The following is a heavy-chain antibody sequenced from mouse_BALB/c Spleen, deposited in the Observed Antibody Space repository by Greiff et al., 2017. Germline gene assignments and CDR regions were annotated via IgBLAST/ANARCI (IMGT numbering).Heavy chain of an antibody. J-gene: IGHJ1*01. CDR1: GFSLTGYG. CDR3: ARDRTGTEGYFDV. V-gene: IGHV2-6-7*01. CDR2: IWGDGST. Sequence: VQLQQSGPGLVAPSQSLSITCTVSGFSLTGYGVNWVRQPPGKGLEWLGMIWGDGSTDYNSALKSRLSISKDNSKSQVFLKMNSLQTDDTARYYRARDRTGTEGYFDVWGAGTTVTVSS. D-gene: IGHD4-1*01.